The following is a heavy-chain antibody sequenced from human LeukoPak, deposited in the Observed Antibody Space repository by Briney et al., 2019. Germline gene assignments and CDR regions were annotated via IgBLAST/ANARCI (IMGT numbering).Heavy chain of an antibody. D-gene: IGHD3-16*01. Sequence: ASVKVSCKASGCTFTSYYMHWVRQAPGQGLEWMGIINPSGGSTSYAQKFQGRVTMTRDMSTSTVYMELSSLRSEDTAVYYCARGLNYDYVWGSSQYNWFDPWGQGTLVTVSS. J-gene: IGHJ5*02. CDR1: GCTFTSYY. CDR2: INPSGGST. V-gene: IGHV1-46*01. CDR3: ARGLNYDYVWGSSQYNWFDP.